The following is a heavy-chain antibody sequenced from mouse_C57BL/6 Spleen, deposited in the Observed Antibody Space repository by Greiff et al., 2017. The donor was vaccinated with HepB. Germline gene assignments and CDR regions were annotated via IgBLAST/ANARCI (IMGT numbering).Heavy chain of an antibody. Sequence: QVQLQQSGAELARPGASVKMSCKASGYTFTSYTMHWVKQRPGQGLEWIGYINPSSGYTKYNQKFKDKATLTADTSSSTAYMQLSSLTSEDSAVYYCERGYSAGYGTYGDWGQGTLVTVSA. V-gene: IGHV1-4*01. J-gene: IGHJ3*01. CDR2: INPSSGYT. CDR3: ERGYSAGYGTYGD. D-gene: IGHD3-2*02. CDR1: GYTFTSYT.